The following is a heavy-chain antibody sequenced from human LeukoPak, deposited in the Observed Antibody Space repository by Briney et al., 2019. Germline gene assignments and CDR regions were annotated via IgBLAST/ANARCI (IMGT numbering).Heavy chain of an antibody. CDR1: GFTFSSYA. D-gene: IGHD3-10*01. V-gene: IGHV3-30-3*01. Sequence: PGGPLRLSCAASGFTFSSYAMNWVRQAPGKGLEWVAFISYDGSNKYYADSVKGRFTISRDNSKNTLYLQMNSLRAEDTAVYYCASQGGLLWFGELSGGMDVWGQGTTVTVSS. J-gene: IGHJ6*02. CDR2: ISYDGSNK. CDR3: ASQGGLLWFGELSGGMDV.